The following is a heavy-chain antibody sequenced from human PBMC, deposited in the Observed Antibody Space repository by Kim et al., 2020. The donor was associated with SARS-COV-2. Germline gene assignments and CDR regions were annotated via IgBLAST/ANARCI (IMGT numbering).Heavy chain of an antibody. V-gene: IGHV3-20*01. CDR2: INRNSDST. Sequence: GGSLRLSCAASGFTYDDYGMSWVRQAPGKGLEWVSGINRNSDSTGYGDSVKGRFTISRDNAKNSLFLQMNNPRAEDTALYHCVRGYAGGPFDLWGQGTLV. CDR3: VRGYAGGPFDL. CDR1: GFTYDDYG. D-gene: IGHD3-16*01. J-gene: IGHJ4*02.